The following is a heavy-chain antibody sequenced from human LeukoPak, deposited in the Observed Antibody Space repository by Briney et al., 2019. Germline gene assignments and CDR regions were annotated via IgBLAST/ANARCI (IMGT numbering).Heavy chain of an antibody. CDR2: IYYGGST. Sequence: KPSETLSLTCTVSGGSISSSSYYWDWIRQPPGKGLEWIGSIYYGGSTYYNPSLESRVTISVDTSKNQFSLKLNSVTAADTAVYYCARWAVRGGFFLAAFDIWGQGTVVSVSS. CDR3: ARWAVRGGFFLAAFDI. D-gene: IGHD3-10*01. CDR1: GGSISSSSYY. J-gene: IGHJ3*02. V-gene: IGHV4-39*07.